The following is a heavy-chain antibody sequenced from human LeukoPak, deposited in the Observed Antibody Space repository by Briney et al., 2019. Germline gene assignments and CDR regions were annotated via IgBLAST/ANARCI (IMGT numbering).Heavy chain of an antibody. CDR2: INPNSGDT. D-gene: IGHD2-15*01. CDR1: GYTFSDYY. V-gene: IGHV1-2*02. Sequence: ASVKVSCKTSGYTFSDYYIHWIRQAPGQGLEWVGWINPNSGDTDYAQKFQGRVTVTRDTSISTAYMELGRLRSDDTAVYYCAKDRRPKRGYCSGGSCYVPDYFDYWGQGTLVTVPS. J-gene: IGHJ4*02. CDR3: AKDRRPKRGYCSGGSCYVPDYFDY.